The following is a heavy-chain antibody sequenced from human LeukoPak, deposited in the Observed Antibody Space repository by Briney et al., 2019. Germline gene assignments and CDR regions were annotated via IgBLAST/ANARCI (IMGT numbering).Heavy chain of an antibody. CDR2: ISYDGSNK. CDR3: ARGEGRYSYGYGAFDI. J-gene: IGHJ3*02. V-gene: IGHV3-30*03. CDR1: GFTFSSYG. Sequence: PGGSLRLSCAASGFTFSSYGMHWVRQAPGKGLEWVAVISYDGSNKYYADSVKGRFTISRDNAKNSLYLQMNSLRAEDTAVYYCARGEGRYSYGYGAFDIWGQGTMVTVSS. D-gene: IGHD5-18*01.